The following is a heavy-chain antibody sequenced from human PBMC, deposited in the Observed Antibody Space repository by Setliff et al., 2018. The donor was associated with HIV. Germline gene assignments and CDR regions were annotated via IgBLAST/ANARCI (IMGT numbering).Heavy chain of an antibody. V-gene: IGHV3-7*01. J-gene: IGHJ6*02. Sequence: PLGGSLRLSCAASGFTFTSYWMIWVRQAPGKGLEWVANINQDGSEKNYVDSVKGRFTISRDNAKNSMDLQMNSLRAEDTAIYYCARKLRPGHGVDVWGQGTTVTVSS. CDR2: INQDGSEK. D-gene: IGHD3-10*01. CDR1: GFTFTSYW. CDR3: ARKLRPGHGVDV.